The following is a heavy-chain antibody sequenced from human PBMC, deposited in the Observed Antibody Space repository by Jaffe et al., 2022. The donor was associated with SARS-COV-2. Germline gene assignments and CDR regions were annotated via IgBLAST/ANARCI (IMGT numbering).Heavy chain of an antibody. CDR1: GGSFSGYY. D-gene: IGHD6-13*01. Sequence: QVQLQQWGAGLLKPSETLSLTCAVYGGSFSGYYWSWIRQPPGKGLEWIGEINHSGSTNYNPSLKSRVTISVDTSKNQFSLKLSSVTAADTAVYYCARGLGVAAAGMRGRFGYWGQGTLVTVSS. V-gene: IGHV4-34*01. CDR2: INHSGST. CDR3: ARGLGVAAAGMRGRFGY. J-gene: IGHJ4*02.